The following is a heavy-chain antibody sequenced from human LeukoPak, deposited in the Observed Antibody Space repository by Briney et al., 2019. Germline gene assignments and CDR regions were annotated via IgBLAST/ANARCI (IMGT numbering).Heavy chain of an antibody. CDR1: GFTFSSYS. V-gene: IGHV3-21*01. Sequence: GGSLRLSCAASGFTFSSYSMNWVRQAPGKGLEWVSSISSSSSYIYYADSVKGRFTISRDNAKNSLYLQMNSLRAEDTAVYYCASSVGATTGIDYWGQGTLVTVSS. D-gene: IGHD1-26*01. CDR2: ISSSSSYI. J-gene: IGHJ4*02. CDR3: ASSVGATTGIDY.